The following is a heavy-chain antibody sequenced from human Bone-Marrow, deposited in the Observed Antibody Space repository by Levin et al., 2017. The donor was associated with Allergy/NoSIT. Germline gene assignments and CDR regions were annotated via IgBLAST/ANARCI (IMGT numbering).Heavy chain of an antibody. Sequence: ASVKVSCKASGYTFTSYGISWVRQAPGQGLEWMGWISAYNGNTNYAQKLQGRVTMTTDTSTSTAYMELRSLRSDDTAVYYCARGSGIHRKKGYCSSTSCYSRGLDHDYYYYMDVWGKGTTVTVSS. D-gene: IGHD2-2*01. CDR2: ISAYNGNT. CDR3: ARGSGIHRKKGYCSSTSCYSRGLDHDYYYYMDV. V-gene: IGHV1-18*01. J-gene: IGHJ6*03. CDR1: GYTFTSYG.